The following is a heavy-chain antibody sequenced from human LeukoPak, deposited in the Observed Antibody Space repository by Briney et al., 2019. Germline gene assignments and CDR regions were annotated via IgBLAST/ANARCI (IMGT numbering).Heavy chain of an antibody. Sequence: GGSLRLSCAASGLTFSIYWMSWVRQAPGKGLEWVANIKRDGSEKYYLDSVKGRFTISRDNAKNSLYLQMNSLRAEDTAVYYCATDLGSSRPNYWGQGTPVTVSS. CDR1: GLTFSIYW. D-gene: IGHD6-13*01. CDR3: ATDLGSSRPNY. J-gene: IGHJ4*02. V-gene: IGHV3-7*04. CDR2: IKRDGSEK.